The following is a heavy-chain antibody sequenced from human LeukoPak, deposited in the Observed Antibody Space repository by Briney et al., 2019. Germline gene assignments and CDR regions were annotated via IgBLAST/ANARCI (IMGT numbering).Heavy chain of an antibody. CDR3: ARDRVVGLGIDNAFDI. CDR2: IIPVFGTA. V-gene: IGHV1-69*01. Sequence: SLKVSCKASGGTLSSYAISWVRQAPGQGLEWMGGIIPVFGTANYAQKFQGRVTITADESTSTAYMELSSLRSEDTAVYYCARDRVVGLGIDNAFDIWGHGTMVTVSS. D-gene: IGHD2-15*01. CDR1: GGTLSSYA. J-gene: IGHJ3*02.